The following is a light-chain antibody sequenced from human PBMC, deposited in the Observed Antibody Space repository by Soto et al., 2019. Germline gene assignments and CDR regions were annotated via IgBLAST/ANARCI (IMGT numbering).Light chain of an antibody. J-gene: IGLJ2*01. CDR2: GNS. V-gene: IGLV1-40*01. CDR1: SSNIGAGYD. Sequence: QSVLTQPPSVSGAPGQRVTISCTGSSSNIGAGYDVHWYQPLPGTAPKLLIYGNSNRPSGVPDRFSGSKSGTSDSLAITGLQAEDEADYYCQSYDSSLSGVVFGGGTKLTVL. CDR3: QSYDSSLSGVV.